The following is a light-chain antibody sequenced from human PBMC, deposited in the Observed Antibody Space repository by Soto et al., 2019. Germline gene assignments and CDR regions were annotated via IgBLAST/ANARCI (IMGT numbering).Light chain of an antibody. V-gene: IGLV2-14*01. J-gene: IGLJ2*01. CDR3: CSYTTISPHVV. CDR1: SSDVGGYNY. CDR2: DVS. Sequence: SALTQPASVSGSPGQSITISCTGTSSDVGGYNYVCWYQQHPGKAPKLMIYDVSNRPSGVSNRFSGSKSGNTASLTISGLQAEDETDYYYCSYTTISPHVVFGGGTKVTVL.